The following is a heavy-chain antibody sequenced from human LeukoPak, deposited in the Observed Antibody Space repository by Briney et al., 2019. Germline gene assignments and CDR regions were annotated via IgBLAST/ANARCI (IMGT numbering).Heavy chain of an antibody. CDR1: GFTFGGYG. CDR3: TRYNNDHFDY. Sequence: GGSLRLSCAGSGFTFGGYGMHWFRQTPGKGLEWVAVIAYDGSRAFYADSVKGRFTISRDNSNNTMSVQMDDLRAEDTAVYYCTRYNNDHFDYWGQGTLVTVSS. CDR2: IAYDGSRA. D-gene: IGHD1-14*01. V-gene: IGHV3-30*12. J-gene: IGHJ4*02.